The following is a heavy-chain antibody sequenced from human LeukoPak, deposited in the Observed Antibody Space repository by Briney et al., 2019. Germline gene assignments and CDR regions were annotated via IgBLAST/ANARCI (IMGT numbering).Heavy chain of an antibody. V-gene: IGHV3-30*18. CDR3: AKDPTMIVVPSGGFDY. D-gene: IGHD3-22*01. Sequence: GGSLRLSCAASGFTFSSYGMHWVRQAPGKGLEWVAVISYDGSNKYYADSVKGRFTISRDNSKNTLYLQMNSLRAEDTAVYYCAKDPTMIVVPSGGFDYWGQGTLVTVSS. CDR1: GFTFSSYG. J-gene: IGHJ4*02. CDR2: ISYDGSNK.